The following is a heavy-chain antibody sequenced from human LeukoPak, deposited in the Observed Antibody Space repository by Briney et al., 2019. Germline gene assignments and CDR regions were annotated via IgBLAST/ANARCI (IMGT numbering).Heavy chain of an antibody. Sequence: PSETLSLICTVSGGSFNSHSWSWIRQPPGRGLEWIAYIPYSGGTNYSPSLKSRVTISLDTSKNQLSLNLSSLTAADTAVYYCARVGDTSGYFYYFDHWGQGTPVTVSS. V-gene: IGHV4-59*11. CDR1: GGSFNSHS. J-gene: IGHJ4*02. CDR3: ARVGDTSGYFYYFDH. CDR2: IPYSGGT. D-gene: IGHD3-22*01.